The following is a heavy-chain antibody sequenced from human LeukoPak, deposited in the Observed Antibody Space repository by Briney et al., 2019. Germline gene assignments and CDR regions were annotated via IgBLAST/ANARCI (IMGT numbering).Heavy chain of an antibody. V-gene: IGHV3-23*01. D-gene: IGHD3-10*01. CDR3: AKDRRYYGSGSHSYDY. J-gene: IGHJ4*02. CDR2: ISGSGGST. Sequence: GGSLRLSCAASGFTLSRYAMSWVRQAPGKGLEWVSAISGSGGSTYYADSVKGRFTISRDNSKNTLYLQMNSLRAEDTAVYYCAKDRRYYGSGSHSYDYWGQGTLVTVSS. CDR1: GFTLSRYA.